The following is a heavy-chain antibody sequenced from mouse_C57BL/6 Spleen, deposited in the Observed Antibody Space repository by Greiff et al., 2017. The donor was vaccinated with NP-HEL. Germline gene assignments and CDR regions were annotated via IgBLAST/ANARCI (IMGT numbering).Heavy chain of an antibody. V-gene: IGHV14-4*01. D-gene: IGHD2-1*01. Sequence: VQLQQSGAELVRPGASVKLSCTASGFNIKDDYMHWVKQRPEQGLEWIGWIDPENGDTEYASKFQGKATITADTSSNTAYLQLSSLTSEDTAVYYCTTRNFDYWGQGTLVTVSA. CDR1: GFNIKDDY. J-gene: IGHJ3*01. CDR2: IDPENGDT. CDR3: TTRNFDY.